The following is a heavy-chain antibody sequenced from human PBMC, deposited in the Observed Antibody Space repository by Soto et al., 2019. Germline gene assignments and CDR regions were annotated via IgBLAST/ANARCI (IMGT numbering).Heavy chain of an antibody. V-gene: IGHV3-23*01. CDR1: GFTFSSYA. CDR2: ISGSGGST. D-gene: IGHD6-19*01. Sequence: EVQVLESGGGLVQPGGSLRLSCAVSGFTFSSYAMSWVRQAPGKGLEWVSGISGSGGSTYSADSVKGRFTISRDNSKNTLYLQTNSLRVEDTAVYYCAKDRKSGSGWYWDYWGQGTLVTVSS. J-gene: IGHJ4*02. CDR3: AKDRKSGSGWYWDY.